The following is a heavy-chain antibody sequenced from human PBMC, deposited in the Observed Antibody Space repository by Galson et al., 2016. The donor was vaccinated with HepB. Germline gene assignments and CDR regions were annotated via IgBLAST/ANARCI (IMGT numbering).Heavy chain of an antibody. CDR3: TFDY. CDR1: GFTFDYYA. CDR2: ISGSGDST. V-gene: IGHV3-23*01. Sequence: SLRLSCAASGFTFDYYAMSWVRQAPGKGLEWVSSISGSGDSTYYAESVKGRFTISRDNSKNRLYLEMSSLRAEDTAVYYCTFDYWGQGTLVIVSS. J-gene: IGHJ4*02.